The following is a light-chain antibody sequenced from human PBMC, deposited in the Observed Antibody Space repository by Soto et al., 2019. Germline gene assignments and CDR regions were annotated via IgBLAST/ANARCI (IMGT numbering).Light chain of an antibody. Sequence: EAVMTQSPVTLSVPPGARATLSCRASQSVTTNLAWYQQKPGQAPMLLIYSASTRAAGIPDRFSGSGSGTEFTLTISSLQSEDCAVAYCQQYNNWPPLTFGGGTKVEIK. CDR2: SAS. V-gene: IGKV3-15*01. J-gene: IGKJ4*01. CDR1: QSVTTN. CDR3: QQYNNWPPLT.